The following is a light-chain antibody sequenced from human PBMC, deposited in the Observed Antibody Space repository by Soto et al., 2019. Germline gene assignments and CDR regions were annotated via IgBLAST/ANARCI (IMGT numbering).Light chain of an antibody. CDR3: QQYNSYSLT. V-gene: IGKV1-5*01. J-gene: IGKJ4*01. Sequence: DIQMTQSPSSLSASVGDRVTVTCRASQSIGRYLNWYQQKPGKAPKLLIYDASNLESGVPSRFSGSGSGTEFTLTISSLQPDDFATYYCQQYNSYSLTFGGGTRVEI. CDR1: QSIGRY. CDR2: DAS.